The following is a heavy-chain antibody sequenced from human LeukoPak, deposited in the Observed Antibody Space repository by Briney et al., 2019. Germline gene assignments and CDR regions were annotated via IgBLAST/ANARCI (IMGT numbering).Heavy chain of an antibody. J-gene: IGHJ4*02. CDR2: ISYDGGNK. CDR1: GFTFSNYG. CDR3: ARLPAAILDY. D-gene: IGHD2-2*01. Sequence: PGGSLRLSCAASGFTFSNYGMHWVRQAPGKGLEWVAVISYDGGNKYYADSVKGRFTISRDNSKNTLYLQMNSLRAEDTAVYYCARLPAAILDYWGQGTLVTVSS. V-gene: IGHV3-30*03.